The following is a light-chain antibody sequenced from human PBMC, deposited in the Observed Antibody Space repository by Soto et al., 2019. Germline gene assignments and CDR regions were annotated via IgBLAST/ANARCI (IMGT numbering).Light chain of an antibody. CDR2: DVS. V-gene: IGLV2-14*03. CDR3: ASYTTGTTPYV. Sequence: QSVLTQPASVSGSHGQSITLSCTGTISDVGASDFVSWYQQHPDKAPKLMIYDVSNRPSGISNRFSGSKSGNTASLTISGLRTEDEADYYCASYTTGTTPYVFGTGTKVTVL. J-gene: IGLJ1*01. CDR1: ISDVGASDF.